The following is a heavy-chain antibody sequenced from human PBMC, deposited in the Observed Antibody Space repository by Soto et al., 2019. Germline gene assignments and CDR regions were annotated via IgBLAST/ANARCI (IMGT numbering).Heavy chain of an antibody. CDR1: GGSISSGGYY. V-gene: IGHV4-31*03. CDR3: AREDCSGGSCYFDY. D-gene: IGHD2-15*01. CDR2: IYYSGST. J-gene: IGHJ4*02. Sequence: SETLSLTCTVSGGSISSGGYYWSWIRQHPGKGLEWIGYIYYSGSTYYNPSLKSRVTISVDTSKNQFSLKLSSVTAADTAVYYCAREDCSGGSCYFDYWGQGTLVTVSS.